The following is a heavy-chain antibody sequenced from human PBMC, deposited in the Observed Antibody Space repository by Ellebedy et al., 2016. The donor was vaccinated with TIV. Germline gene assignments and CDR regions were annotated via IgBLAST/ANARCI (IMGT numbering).Heavy chain of an antibody. J-gene: IGHJ4*02. CDR3: ARGALTVTTKRLYFDS. Sequence: SETLSLXCTVSGGSISSGGYYWSWIRQHPGKGLKWIGYIYYSGSTYYNPSLKSRVTISVDTSKNQFSLKLSSVTAADRAVYYCARGALTVTTKRLYFDSWGQGTLVTVSS. CDR1: GGSISSGGYY. D-gene: IGHD4-17*01. CDR2: IYYSGST. V-gene: IGHV4-31*03.